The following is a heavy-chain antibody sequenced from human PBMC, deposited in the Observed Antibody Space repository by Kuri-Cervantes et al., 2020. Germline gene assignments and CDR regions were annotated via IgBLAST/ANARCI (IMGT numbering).Heavy chain of an antibody. CDR3: ARDSDGGNSEYYFDY. V-gene: IGHV3-21*01. D-gene: IGHD4-23*01. J-gene: IGHJ4*02. CDR1: GFTFSSYS. CDR2: ISSSSSYI. Sequence: GGSLRLSCAASGFTFSSYSMNWVRQAPGKGLEWVSSISSSSSYIYYADSVKGRFTISRDNSKNTLYLQMNSLRAEDTAVYYCARDSDGGNSEYYFDYWGQGTLVTVSS.